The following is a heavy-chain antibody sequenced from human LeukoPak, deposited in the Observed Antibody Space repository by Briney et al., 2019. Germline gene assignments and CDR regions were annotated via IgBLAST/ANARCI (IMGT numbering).Heavy chain of an antibody. CDR3: ARGRIIKPNYVWGSYYFDY. CDR2: IIPIFGTA. CDR1: GGTFSSYA. J-gene: IGHJ4*02. V-gene: IGHV1-69*05. Sequence: SVKVSCKASGGTFSSYAISWVRQAPGQGLEWMGRIIPIFGTANYAQKFQGRVTITTDESTSTAYMELSSLRSEDTAVYYCARGRIIKPNYVWGSYYFDYWGQGTLVTVSP. D-gene: IGHD3-16*01.